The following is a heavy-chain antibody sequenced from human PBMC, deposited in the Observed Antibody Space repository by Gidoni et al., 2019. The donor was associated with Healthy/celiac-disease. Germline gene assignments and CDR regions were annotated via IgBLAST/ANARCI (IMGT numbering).Heavy chain of an antibody. CDR1: GCSISSGSYY. CDR3: ARDRWVSGSYGNYYYYGMDV. D-gene: IGHD1-26*01. V-gene: IGHV4-61*02. Sequence: QVQLQESGPGLVKPSQTLSLTCTVSGCSISSGSYYWSWIRQPAGKGLEWIGRIYTSGSTNYNPALKSRVTISVDTSKNQFSLKLSSVTAADTAVYYCARDRWVSGSYGNYYYYGMDVWGQGTTVTVSS. CDR2: IYTSGST. J-gene: IGHJ6*02.